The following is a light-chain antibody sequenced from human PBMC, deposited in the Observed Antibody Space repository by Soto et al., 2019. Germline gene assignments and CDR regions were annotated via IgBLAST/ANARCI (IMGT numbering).Light chain of an antibody. Sequence: QSALTQPASVSGSPGQWITISCTGTSSDVGGYNSVSWYQQHPGKAPKLMIYDVSNRPSGVSNRFSGSKSGNTASLTTSGLQAEDEADYYCISYTSSSTLYVFGTGTKVTVL. CDR2: DVS. CDR1: SSDVGGYNS. CDR3: ISYTSSSTLYV. J-gene: IGLJ1*01. V-gene: IGLV2-14*03.